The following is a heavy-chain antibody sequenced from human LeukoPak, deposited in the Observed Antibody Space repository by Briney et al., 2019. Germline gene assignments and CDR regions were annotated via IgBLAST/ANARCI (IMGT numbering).Heavy chain of an antibody. V-gene: IGHV4-39*01. CDR2: IYYSGST. J-gene: IGHJ6*02. CDR3: AQTGLVGYYYGMDV. CDR1: GGSISSSSYY. D-gene: IGHD2-8*02. Sequence: PSETLSLTGTVSGGSISSSSYYWGWIRQPPGKGLEWIGSIYYSGSTYYNPSLKSRVTISVDTSKNQFSLKLSSVTAADTAVYYCAQTGLVGYYYGMDVWGQGTTVTVSS.